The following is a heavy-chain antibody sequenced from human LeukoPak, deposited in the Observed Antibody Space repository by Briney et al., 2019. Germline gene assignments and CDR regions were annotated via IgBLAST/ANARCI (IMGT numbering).Heavy chain of an antibody. Sequence: PGGSLRLSCVAAGFTFSDRYMSWIRQAPGKGMEWVAYISPSADNIHYADSVKGRFTISRDNARNSLFLQMNGLKAEDTAVYYCVTESGWLFDYWGQGTLVTVPS. D-gene: IGHD5-12*01. CDR1: GFTFSDRY. CDR2: ISPSADNI. CDR3: VTESGWLFDY. V-gene: IGHV3-11*04. J-gene: IGHJ4*02.